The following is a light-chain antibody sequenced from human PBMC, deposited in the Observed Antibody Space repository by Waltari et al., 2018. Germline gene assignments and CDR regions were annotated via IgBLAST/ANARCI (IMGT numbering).Light chain of an antibody. CDR2: WAS. J-gene: IGKJ1*01. Sequence: DIVLTQSPDSLAVSLGERGTISRKSSQSVLYTSNDKNYLACYQQKPGQPPRLLIYWASTRESGVPDRFSGSGSGTDFTLTISSLQAEDVAVYYCQQYYRSRTFGQGTKVEIK. CDR3: QQYYRSRT. V-gene: IGKV4-1*01. CDR1: QSVLYTSNDKNY.